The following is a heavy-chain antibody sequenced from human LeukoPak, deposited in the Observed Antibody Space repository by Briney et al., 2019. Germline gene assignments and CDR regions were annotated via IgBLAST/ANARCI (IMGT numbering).Heavy chain of an antibody. J-gene: IGHJ4*02. D-gene: IGHD4-23*01. Sequence: GASVKVSCKASGYTFTSYAMNWVRQAPGQGLEWMGGIIPIFGTANYAQKFQGRVTITADKSTSTAYMELSSLRSEDTAVYYCARDQTGTTTVVTPSDYWGQGTLVTVSS. CDR3: ARDQTGTTTVVTPSDY. V-gene: IGHV1-69*06. CDR1: GYTFTSYA. CDR2: IIPIFGTA.